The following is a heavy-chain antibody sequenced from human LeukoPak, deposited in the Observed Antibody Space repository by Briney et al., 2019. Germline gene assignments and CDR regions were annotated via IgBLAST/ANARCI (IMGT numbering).Heavy chain of an antibody. J-gene: IGHJ4*02. CDR3: ARREILSRRGFYFDY. V-gene: IGHV4-34*01. CDR1: GGSFSGYY. D-gene: IGHD1-26*01. CDR2: INHSGST. Sequence: SETLSLTCAVYGGSFSGYYWSWIRQPPGKGLEWIGEINHSGSTNYNPSLKSRVTISVETSKNQFSLKLSSVTAADTAVYYCARREILSRRGFYFDYWGQGTLVTVSS.